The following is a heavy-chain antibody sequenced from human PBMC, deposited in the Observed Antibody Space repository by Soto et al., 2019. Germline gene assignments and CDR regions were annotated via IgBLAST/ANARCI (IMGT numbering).Heavy chain of an antibody. CDR3: ARGGQWLDHAFDI. D-gene: IGHD6-19*01. CDR1: DTPSPAT. CDR2: INPNSGGT. Sequence: GASVKAPARLLDTPSPATICTGCDRPLDKGLWMGWINPNSGGTNYAQKFQGWVTMTRDTSISTAYMELSRLRSDDTAVYYCARGGQWLDHAFDIWGQGTMVTVSS. V-gene: IGHV1-2*04. J-gene: IGHJ3*02.